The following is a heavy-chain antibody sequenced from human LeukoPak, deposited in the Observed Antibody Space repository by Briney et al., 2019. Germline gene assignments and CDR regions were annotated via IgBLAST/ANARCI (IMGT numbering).Heavy chain of an antibody. CDR3: ARSGVGSGSYVDY. CDR2: IIPIFGTA. CDR1: GGTFSSYA. J-gene: IGHJ4*02. Sequence: WASVKVSCKASGGTFSSYAISWVRQAPGQGLEWMGGIIPIFGTANYAQKFQGRVTITTGESTSTAYMELSSLRSEDTAVYYCARSGVGSGSYVDYWGQGTLVTVSS. V-gene: IGHV1-69*05. D-gene: IGHD3-10*01.